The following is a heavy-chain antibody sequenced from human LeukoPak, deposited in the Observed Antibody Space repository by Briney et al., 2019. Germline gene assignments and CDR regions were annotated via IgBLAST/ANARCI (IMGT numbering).Heavy chain of an antibody. V-gene: IGHV3-23*01. J-gene: IGHJ4*02. CDR3: AKFYYDFWTGYSYYFDY. Sequence: GGSLRLSCAASGFTFSSYTMSWVRQAPGKGLEWVSAISGSGGSIYYADSVKGRFTISRDNSKNTVYLQMSSLRIEDTAVYYCAKFYYDFWTGYSYYFDYWGQGILVTVSS. D-gene: IGHD3-3*01. CDR2: ISGSGGSI. CDR1: GFTFSSYT.